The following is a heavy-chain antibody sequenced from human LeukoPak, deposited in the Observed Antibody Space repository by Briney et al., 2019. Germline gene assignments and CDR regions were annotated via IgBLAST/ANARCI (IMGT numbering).Heavy chain of an antibody. V-gene: IGHV4-39*07. CDR1: GGSISSSSYY. J-gene: IGHJ3*02. Sequence: PSETLSLTCTVSGGSISSSSYYWGWIRQPPGKGLEWIGSIYYSGSTYYNPSLKSRVTISVDTSKNQFSLKLSSVTAADTAVYYCATLEGYYDSSQSSVWDDAFDIWGQGTMVTVSS. CDR2: IYYSGST. D-gene: IGHD3-22*01. CDR3: ATLEGYYDSSQSSVWDDAFDI.